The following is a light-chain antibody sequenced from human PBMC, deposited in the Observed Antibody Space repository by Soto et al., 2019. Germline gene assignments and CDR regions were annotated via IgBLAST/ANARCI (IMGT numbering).Light chain of an antibody. Sequence: DIQMTQSPSSLSASVGDRVTITCRASQSISSYLNWYQQKPGKAPKLLIYAASSLQSGVPSRFSGSGSGTDFTLTISSLQPEDFATYYCQHYNSHSRTFGQGTKVDNK. V-gene: IGKV1-39*01. CDR1: QSISSY. CDR2: AAS. J-gene: IGKJ1*01. CDR3: QHYNSHSRT.